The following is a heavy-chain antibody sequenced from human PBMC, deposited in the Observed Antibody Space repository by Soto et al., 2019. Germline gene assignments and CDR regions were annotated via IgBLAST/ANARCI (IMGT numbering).Heavy chain of an antibody. J-gene: IGHJ5*02. D-gene: IGHD3-3*01. CDR2: INAGNGNR. CDR3: ARDFGGFDP. V-gene: IGHV1-3*05. CDR1: GYTFSSYA. Sequence: QVQLVQSGAEEKKPGASVKVSCKASGYTFSSYAMHWVRQAPGQRLEWMGWINAGNGNRKYSQKFQGRVTITRDTSASTAHMELSSLRSEDTAVYYCARDFGGFDPWGQGTLVTVSS.